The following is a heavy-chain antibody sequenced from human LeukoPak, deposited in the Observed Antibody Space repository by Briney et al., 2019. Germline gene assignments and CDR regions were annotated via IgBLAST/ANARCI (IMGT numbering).Heavy chain of an antibody. CDR2: IYGGDNT. Sequence: GGSLRLSCAASGFTVSSKFMIWVRQAPGKGLEWVSVIYGGDNTYYADSVKGRFTISRDNSKTTLYLQMNSLRAEDTAVYYCARNALSIAAAGTPDYWGQGTLVSVSS. CDR3: ARNALSIAAAGTPDY. V-gene: IGHV3-53*01. CDR1: GFTVSSKF. D-gene: IGHD6-13*01. J-gene: IGHJ4*02.